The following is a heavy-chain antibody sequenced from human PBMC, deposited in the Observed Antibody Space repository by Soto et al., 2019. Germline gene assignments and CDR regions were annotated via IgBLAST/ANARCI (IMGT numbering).Heavy chain of an antibody. CDR1: GGSISSYY. Sequence: SETLSLTCTVSGGSISSYYWSWIRQPPGKGLEWIGYIYYSGSTNYNPSLKSRVTISVDTSKNQFSLKLSSVTAADTAVYYCARLLEGWYDFDYWGQGTLVTVSS. J-gene: IGHJ4*02. D-gene: IGHD6-19*01. V-gene: IGHV4-59*08. CDR3: ARLLEGWYDFDY. CDR2: IYYSGST.